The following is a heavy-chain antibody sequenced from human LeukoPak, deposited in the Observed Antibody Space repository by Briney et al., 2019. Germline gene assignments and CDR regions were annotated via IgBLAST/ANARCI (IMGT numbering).Heavy chain of an antibody. D-gene: IGHD2-2*01. CDR1: GYTFTSYG. Sequence: ASVKVSCKASGYTFTSYGISWVRQAPGQGLEWMGWISAYNGNTNYAQKLQGRVTMTTDTSTSTAYMELRSLRSDDTAVYYCARLGGTIVVVPAAISFDYWGQGTLVTVSS. V-gene: IGHV1-18*01. CDR3: ARLGGTIVVVPAAISFDY. CDR2: ISAYNGNT. J-gene: IGHJ4*02.